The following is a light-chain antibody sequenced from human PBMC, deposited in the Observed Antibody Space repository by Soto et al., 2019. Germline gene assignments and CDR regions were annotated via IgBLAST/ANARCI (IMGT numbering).Light chain of an antibody. V-gene: IGLV2-14*03. J-gene: IGLJ1*01. CDR1: SSDVGGYNY. Sequence: QSALTQPASVSGSPGQSITISCTGTSSDVGGYNYVSWYQQHPGRAPKIIIYDVTNRPSGISNRFSGSKSGNTASLTISGLQTEDEADYYCISFTSRHIYVFGTGTKLTVL. CDR2: DVT. CDR3: ISFTSRHIYV.